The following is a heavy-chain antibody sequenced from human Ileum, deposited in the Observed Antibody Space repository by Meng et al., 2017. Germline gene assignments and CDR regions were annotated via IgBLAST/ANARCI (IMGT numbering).Heavy chain of an antibody. CDR1: GFRFSSSW. CDR3: AKDFSSSPGDY. Sequence: EAQLVESGGGLVQPGGSLSLSCVASGFRFSSSWSHWVRQAPGKGLGWVSRIKGEGSRTSYADFVRGRFTISRDNAKNTVYLQMNSLRAEDTAIYYCAKDFSSSPGDYWGQGTLVTVSS. V-gene: IGHV3-74*01. CDR2: IKGEGSRT. J-gene: IGHJ4*02. D-gene: IGHD2/OR15-2a*01.